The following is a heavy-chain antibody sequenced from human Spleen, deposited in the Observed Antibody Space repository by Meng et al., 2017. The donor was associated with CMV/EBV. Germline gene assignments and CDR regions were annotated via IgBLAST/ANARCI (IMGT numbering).Heavy chain of an antibody. D-gene: IGHD1-1*01. Sequence: GGSLRLSCAASGFIFGSYEMHWVRQAPGKGLEWISHVTSSGTTIHYADSVKGRFTISRDNAKNSLYLQMNSLRAEDTAVYYCARDRRYNWNDYWGQGTLVTVSS. CDR2: VTSSGTTI. J-gene: IGHJ4*02. V-gene: IGHV3-48*03. CDR3: ARDRRYNWNDY. CDR1: GFIFGSYE.